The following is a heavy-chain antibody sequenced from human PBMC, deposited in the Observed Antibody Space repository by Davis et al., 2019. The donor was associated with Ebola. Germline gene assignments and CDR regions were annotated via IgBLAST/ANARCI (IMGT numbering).Heavy chain of an antibody. CDR1: GFTFSGSS. D-gene: IGHD3-10*01. CDR3: VQDPNWELGY. J-gene: IGHJ4*02. Sequence: GESLKISCAASGFTFSGSSMNWVRRAPGKGLEWVSHISGGTGTIEYADSVKGRFTLSRDNVKNKMYLEMTTLRVEDTAVYYCVQDPNWELGYWGQGALVTIS. CDR2: ISGGTGTI. V-gene: IGHV3-48*01.